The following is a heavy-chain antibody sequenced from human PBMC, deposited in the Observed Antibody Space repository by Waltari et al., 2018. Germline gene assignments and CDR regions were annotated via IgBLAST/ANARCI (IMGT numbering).Heavy chain of an antibody. CDR3: ASCTGGNCYYYGFDV. CDR2: ISSDGSRK. V-gene: IGHV3-30*03. D-gene: IGHD2-8*02. CDR1: GFTFSHSG. Sequence: QVQLVESGGGVVQPGRSLRPSCPASGFTFSHSGMPWVRPTPGRRLEWVAVISSDGSRKSYADSVKGRFSISRDNSKNSLSLEMNSLRPEDTAVYYCASCTGGNCYYYGFDVWGQGTTVTVSS. J-gene: IGHJ6*02.